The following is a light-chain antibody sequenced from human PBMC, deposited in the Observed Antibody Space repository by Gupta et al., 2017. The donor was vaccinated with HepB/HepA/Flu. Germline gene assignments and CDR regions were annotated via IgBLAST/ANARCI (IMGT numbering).Light chain of an antibody. Sequence: QSVLTQPPSASGPPGQRLTITCSGNSSNIGSNYVYWYQQRPGITPKLLIHRNSQRPSGVPDGFSGSKYGTSASVAISGLRAEDEADYYCVAGDASTSGLVFGGGTKLTVL. CDR1: SSNIGSNY. CDR2: RNS. V-gene: IGLV1-47*01. CDR3: VAGDASTSGLV. J-gene: IGLJ2*01.